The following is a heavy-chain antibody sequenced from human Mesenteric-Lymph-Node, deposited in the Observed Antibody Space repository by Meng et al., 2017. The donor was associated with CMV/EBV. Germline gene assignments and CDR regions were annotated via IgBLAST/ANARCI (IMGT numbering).Heavy chain of an antibody. CDR3: TTHSSTWTNY. J-gene: IGHJ4*02. Sequence: GESLKISCAASGFTFSSYEMNWVRQAPGKGLECVGRIKSKIDGGTTDYAAPVKGRFTISRDDSKNTLSLQMNSLKTDDTAVYYCTTHSSTWTNYWGQGTLVTVSS. D-gene: IGHD2-2*01. CDR1: GFTFSSYE. CDR2: IKSKIDGGTT. V-gene: IGHV3-15*01.